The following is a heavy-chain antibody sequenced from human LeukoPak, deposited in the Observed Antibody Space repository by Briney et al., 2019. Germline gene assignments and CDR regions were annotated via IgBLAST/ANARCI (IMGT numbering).Heavy chain of an antibody. D-gene: IGHD3-10*01. CDR2: ISGSGGST. CDR1: GFTFSRYA. J-gene: IGHJ4*02. V-gene: IGHV3-23*01. Sequence: QSGGSLRLSCAASGFTFSRYAMSWVRQAPGKGLEWVSAISGSGGSTYHADSVKGRFIISRDNSKNTLYLQMNSLRAEDTAVYYCAKVSYEYYGSGSYVLDYWGQGTLVTVSS. CDR3: AKVSYEYYGSGSYVLDY.